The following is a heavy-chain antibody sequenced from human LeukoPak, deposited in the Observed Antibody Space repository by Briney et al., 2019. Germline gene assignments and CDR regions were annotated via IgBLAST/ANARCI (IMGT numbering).Heavy chain of an antibody. CDR1: GYTFTDYY. CDR2: VDPEDGET. V-gene: IGHV1-69-2*01. Sequence: ASVKISCKVSGYTFTDYYMHWVQQAPGKGLEWMGLVDPEDGETIYAEKFQGRVTMTRDTSTRTVYMELSNLRSEDTAVYYCASSVATAVAFDYWGQGILVTVSS. CDR3: ASSVATAVAFDY. J-gene: IGHJ4*02. D-gene: IGHD6-13*01.